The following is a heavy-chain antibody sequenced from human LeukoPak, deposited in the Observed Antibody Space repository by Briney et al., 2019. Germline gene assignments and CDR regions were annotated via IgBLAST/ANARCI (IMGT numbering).Heavy chain of an antibody. D-gene: IGHD6-6*01. Sequence: GGSLRLSCAASGFTFNEYNMNWVRQAPGKGLEWVSYITSGSSTIYYADSVKGRFTISRDNAKKSLFLQMSSLRAEDTAVYYCARASHFDYWGQGALVTVSS. CDR1: GFTFNEYN. CDR2: ITSGSSTI. J-gene: IGHJ4*02. V-gene: IGHV3-48*01. CDR3: ARASHFDY.